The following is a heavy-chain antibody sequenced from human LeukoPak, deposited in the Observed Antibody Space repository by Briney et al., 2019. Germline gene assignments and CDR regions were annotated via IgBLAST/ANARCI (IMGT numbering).Heavy chain of an antibody. CDR2: VSYSGST. Sequence: PSETLSLTCTVSGGSINSNSYYWGWIRQPPGKGLEWIGYVSYSGSTNYNPSLKSRVTISVDTSKNQFSLKLSSVTAADTAVYYCARVFSYPLRAPFDPWGQGTLVTVSS. CDR3: ARVFSYPLRAPFDP. D-gene: IGHD3-3*01. V-gene: IGHV4-61*05. CDR1: GGSINSNSYY. J-gene: IGHJ5*02.